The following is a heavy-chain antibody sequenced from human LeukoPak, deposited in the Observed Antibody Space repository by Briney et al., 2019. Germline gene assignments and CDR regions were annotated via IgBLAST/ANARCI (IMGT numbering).Heavy chain of an antibody. CDR2: IHTSGST. CDR1: GFTFSDYY. CDR3: ARDRYYYGSGSYSFDY. J-gene: IGHJ4*02. D-gene: IGHD3-10*01. V-gene: IGHV4-4*07. Sequence: PGGSLRLSCAASGFTFSDYYMGWIRQAPGKGLELVGRIHTSGSTNYNPSLKSRVTMSVDTSKNQFSLKLSSVTAADTAVYYCARDRYYYGSGSYSFDYWGQGTLVTVSS.